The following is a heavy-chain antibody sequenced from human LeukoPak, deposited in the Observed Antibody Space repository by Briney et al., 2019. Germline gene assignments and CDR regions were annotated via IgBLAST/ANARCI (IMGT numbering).Heavy chain of an antibody. CDR3: AGAFLGVVIILGFDP. CDR1: GGSISSSSYY. CDR2: IYYSGST. V-gene: IGHV4-39*01. Sequence: SETLSLTCTVSGGSISSSSYYWGWIRQPPGKGLEWIGSIYYSGSTYYNPSLKSRVTISVDTSKNQFSLKLSSVTAADTAVYYCAGAFLGVVIILGFDPWGQGTLVTVSS. D-gene: IGHD3-3*01. J-gene: IGHJ5*02.